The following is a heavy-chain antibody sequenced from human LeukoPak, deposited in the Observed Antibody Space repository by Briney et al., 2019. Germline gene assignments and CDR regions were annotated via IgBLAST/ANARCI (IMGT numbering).Heavy chain of an antibody. D-gene: IGHD3-10*01. V-gene: IGHV1-8*01. CDR3: ARGRVDYYGSGSPYYMDV. Sequence: ASVKVSCKASGYTFTSYDINWVRQATGQGLEWMGWMNPNSGNTGYAQKFQGRVTMTRNTSISTAYMELSSLRSEDTAVYYCARGRVDYYGSGSPYYMDVWGKGTTVTISS. CDR2: MNPNSGNT. J-gene: IGHJ6*03. CDR1: GYTFTSYD.